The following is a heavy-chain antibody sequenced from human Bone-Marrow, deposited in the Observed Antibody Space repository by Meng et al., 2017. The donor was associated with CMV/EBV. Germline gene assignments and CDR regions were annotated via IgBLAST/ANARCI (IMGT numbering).Heavy chain of an antibody. V-gene: IGHV3-30*03. CDR1: GLTLSSYD. CDR3: SREHLSFANYGMDV. D-gene: IGHD2/OR15-2a*01. J-gene: IGHJ6*02. Sequence: GESLKISCVASGLTLSSYDMNWVRQAPGKGLEWVAVISYDGSNKYYADSVKGRFTISRDNSKNTLYLQMNSLRVEDSAIYYCSREHLSFANYGMDVWGPGTTVTVSS. CDR2: ISYDGSNK.